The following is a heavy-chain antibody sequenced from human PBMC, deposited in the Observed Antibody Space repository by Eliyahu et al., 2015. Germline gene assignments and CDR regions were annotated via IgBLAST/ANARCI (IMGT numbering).Heavy chain of an antibody. Sequence: QVQLQESGPGLVKPSETLSLTCTXXGXXISSYYWSWIRQPPGKGLEWIGYIYYSGSTXYHPSLKSRVTISVDTSKNQFSLKLSSVTAADTAVYYCARVRGYSGYDYWFDPWGQGTLVTVSS. J-gene: IGHJ5*02. D-gene: IGHD5-12*01. V-gene: IGHV4-59*01. CDR2: IYYSGST. CDR1: GXXISSYY. CDR3: ARVRGYSGYDYWFDP.